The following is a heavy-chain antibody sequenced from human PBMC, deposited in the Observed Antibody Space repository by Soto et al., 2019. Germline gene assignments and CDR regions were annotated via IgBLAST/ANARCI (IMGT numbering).Heavy chain of an antibody. CDR3: ARGDRGGFDL. CDR2: VHSDGTTT. J-gene: IGHJ3*01. Sequence: EVQLVESGGGLVQPWESLRLSCAASGFTFDYYWMHWVRQAPGKGLVWVSRVHSDGTTTTYADSVKGRFTISRDNARNTVSLQMSSLRAEDTAIYYCARGDRGGFDLWGHGTVVTVSS. CDR1: GFTFDYYW. D-gene: IGHD3-10*01. V-gene: IGHV3-74*01.